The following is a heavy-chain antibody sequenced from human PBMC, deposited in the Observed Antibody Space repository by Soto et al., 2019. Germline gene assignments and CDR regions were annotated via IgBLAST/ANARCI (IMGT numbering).Heavy chain of an antibody. CDR3: ERKSSSWSQHAFDY. CDR1: VCSMSSYY. D-gene: IGHD6-13*01. V-gene: IGHV4-59*01. Sequence: SETLSLTFTVSVCSMSSYYWSWIRQPPGKGLEWIGYIYYSGSTNYNPSLKSRVTISVDTSKNQFSLKLSSVTAADTAVYYCERKSSSWSQHAFDYWVQGTLVTGSS. CDR2: IYYSGST. J-gene: IGHJ4*02.